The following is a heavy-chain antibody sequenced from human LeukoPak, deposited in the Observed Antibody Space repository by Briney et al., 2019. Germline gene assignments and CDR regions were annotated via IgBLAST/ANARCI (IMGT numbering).Heavy chain of an antibody. Sequence: SETLSLTCTASGDSISNNYWSWIRQPPGKGLEWIGYIHYSGSTRYNPSLRSRVTISVDTSKNQFSLKVSSVIDADTAVYFCAKWYCSSDTCYRMEVWGKGTMVTVFS. V-gene: IGHV4-59*01. CDR3: AKWYCSSDTCYRMEV. CDR1: GDSISNNY. J-gene: IGHJ6*04. CDR2: IHYSGST. D-gene: IGHD2-2*01.